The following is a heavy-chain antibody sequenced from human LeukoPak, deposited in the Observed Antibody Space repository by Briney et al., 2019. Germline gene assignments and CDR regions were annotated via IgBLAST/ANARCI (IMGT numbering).Heavy chain of an antibody. J-gene: IGHJ4*02. D-gene: IGHD2-2*01. CDR3: ARADSSSAYTAFDS. CDR1: GDSINTDY. V-gene: IGHV4-4*07. CDR2: IYSSGTT. Sequence: SETLSLTCSVSGDSINTDYWSWIRQPAGKGPEWIGRIYSSGTTNYNPSLKSRVTMSLDESKNQFSLKLTSATAADTAVYYCARADSSSAYTAFDSWGQGTLVTVSS.